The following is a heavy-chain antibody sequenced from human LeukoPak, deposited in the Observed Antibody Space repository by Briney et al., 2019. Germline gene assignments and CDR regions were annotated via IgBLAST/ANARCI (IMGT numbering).Heavy chain of an antibody. J-gene: IGHJ5*02. CDR3: AKDWGSSGWYNYFDP. CDR2: ISWNSGSI. D-gene: IGHD6-19*01. V-gene: IGHV3-9*01. Sequence: QPGGSLRLSCAASGFTFDDYAMHWVRQAPGKGLEWVSGISWNSGSIGYADSVKGRFTISRDNAKNSLYLQMDTLRAEDTAVYYCAKDWGSSGWYNYFDPWGQGTLVTVSS. CDR1: GFTFDDYA.